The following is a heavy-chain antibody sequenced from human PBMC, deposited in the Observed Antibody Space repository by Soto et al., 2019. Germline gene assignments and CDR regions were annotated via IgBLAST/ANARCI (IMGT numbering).Heavy chain of an antibody. CDR2: IYPGDSDT. D-gene: IGHD3-9*01. V-gene: IGHV5-51*01. J-gene: IGHJ3*02. CDR3: TLLLRYFHPLDALDI. Sequence: GEYWKLSWKGSGYRFTSYWIGWARQMPGKGLEWLGFIYPGDSDTRYSPSFQGQDTISADKSISTAYLQWSSLKASDLAMSDLTLLLRYFHPLDALDISGHTTLVTVS. CDR1: GYRFTSYW.